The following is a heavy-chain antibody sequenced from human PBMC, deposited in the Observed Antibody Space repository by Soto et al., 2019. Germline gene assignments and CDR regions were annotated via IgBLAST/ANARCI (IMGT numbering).Heavy chain of an antibody. D-gene: IGHD3-3*01. Sequence: ASVKVYCKAAGYTFTSYGISWVRQAPGQGLEWMGWISAYNGNTNYAQKLQGRVTMTTDTSTSTAYMELRSLRSDDTAVYYCARDYYDFWSGYSPNWFDPWGQGTLVTVSS. CDR1: GYTFTSYG. J-gene: IGHJ5*02. V-gene: IGHV1-18*04. CDR3: ARDYYDFWSGYSPNWFDP. CDR2: ISAYNGNT.